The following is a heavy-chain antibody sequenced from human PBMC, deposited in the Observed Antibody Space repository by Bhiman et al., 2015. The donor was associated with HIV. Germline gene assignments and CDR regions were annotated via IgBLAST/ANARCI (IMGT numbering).Heavy chain of an antibody. J-gene: IGHJ4*02. Sequence: EVQLVESGGGLVKPGGSLRLSCAASGFTFSDFSMNWVRQAPGKGLEWVSSISSSTSYIYYADSVKGRFTISRDNAKNSLYLQMNSLRADDTAVYYCARDFGASSSYPLDYWGQGTLVTVSS. CDR3: ARDFGASSSYPLDY. D-gene: IGHD6-13*01. CDR2: ISSSTSYI. CDR1: GFTFSDFS. V-gene: IGHV3-21*03.